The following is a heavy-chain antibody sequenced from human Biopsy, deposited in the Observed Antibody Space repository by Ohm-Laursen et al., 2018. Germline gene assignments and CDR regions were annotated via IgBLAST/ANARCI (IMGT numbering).Heavy chain of an antibody. D-gene: IGHD5/OR15-5a*01. CDR2: IYNRGST. CDR1: GGSMSSYY. Sequence: SETLSLTCTVSGGSMSSYYWTWIRQPPGKGLEWIGYIYNRGSTNYNPSLKSRVTISVAVDTSKSQFSLRLSSVTAADTAMYYCARGEAGVYDALDIWGQGTMVIVSS. J-gene: IGHJ3*02. CDR3: ARGEAGVYDALDI. V-gene: IGHV4-59*01.